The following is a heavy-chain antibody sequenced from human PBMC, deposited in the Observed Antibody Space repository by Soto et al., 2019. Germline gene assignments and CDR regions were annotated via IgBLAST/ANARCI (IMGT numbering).Heavy chain of an antibody. CDR3: SRDRWGETTDF. J-gene: IGHJ4*02. Sequence: GWSLRLSCEASGFSFSDYAMNWVRQAPGKGLEWISYISSSTTIIYYADPVKGRFTISRDDAKNSLYLQLNSLRAEDTAVYYCSRDRWGETTDFWGQGTLGTVSS. D-gene: IGHD1-1*01. CDR2: ISSSTTII. CDR1: GFSFSDYA. V-gene: IGHV3-48*01.